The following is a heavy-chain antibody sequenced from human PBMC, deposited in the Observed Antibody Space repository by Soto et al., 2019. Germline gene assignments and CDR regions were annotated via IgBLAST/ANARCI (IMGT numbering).Heavy chain of an antibody. Sequence: EVQLLESGGGLVQPGGSLRLSCAASGFTFSSYAMSGVRQAPGKGLEWVSAISGNCGSTYYADSVKGRFTISRDNSKNTLYLQMNSLRAEDTAVYYCAKAAYPVVAATHFDYWGKGNLVTVSS. CDR1: GFTFSSYA. CDR3: AKAAYPVVAATHFDY. V-gene: IGHV3-23*01. D-gene: IGHD2-15*01. CDR2: ISGNCGST. J-gene: IGHJ4*02.